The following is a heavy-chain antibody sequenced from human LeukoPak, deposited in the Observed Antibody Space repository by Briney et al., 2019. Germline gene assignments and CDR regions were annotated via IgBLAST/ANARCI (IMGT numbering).Heavy chain of an antibody. CDR3: ARNIRSSAAIEY. J-gene: IGHJ4*02. CDR2: IRFDGSAE. Sequence: GGSLRLSCAASGFIFSNYGMHWVRQAPGTGLEWVAFIRFDGSAEFYADSAKGRFTISRDDSKSTVYLQLNSLRPEDTAVYYCARNIRSSAAIEYWGQGTLVTVSS. D-gene: IGHD6-13*01. V-gene: IGHV3-33*01. CDR1: GFIFSNYG.